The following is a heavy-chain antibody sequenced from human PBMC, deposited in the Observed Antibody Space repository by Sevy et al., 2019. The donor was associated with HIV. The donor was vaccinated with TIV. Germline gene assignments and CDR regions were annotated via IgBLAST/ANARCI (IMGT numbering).Heavy chain of an antibody. CDR2: IKQDGSEK. J-gene: IGHJ4*02. Sequence: GGSLRLSCAASGFTFSSYWMSWVRQAPGKGLEWVANIKQDGSEKYYVDSVKGRFTISRDNAKKSLYLKMNILSAEDTAVYYCASDASMWIQLRLDDYWGQGTLVTVSS. CDR3: ASDASMWIQLRLDDY. D-gene: IGHD5-18*01. CDR1: GFTFSSYW. V-gene: IGHV3-7*01.